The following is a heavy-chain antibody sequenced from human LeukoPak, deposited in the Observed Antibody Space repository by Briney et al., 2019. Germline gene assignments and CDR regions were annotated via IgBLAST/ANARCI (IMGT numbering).Heavy chain of an antibody. CDR1: GGSISGYY. J-gene: IGHJ5*02. Sequence: SETLSLTCTVSGGSISGYYWNWIRQSPEKGLEWIGYIYYSGTINYNPSLKARVTMSIDTSKNQFSLKLSSVTAADTAVYYCAREGIVVVPAAIFRGGWFDPWGQGTLVTVSS. CDR2: IYYSGTI. CDR3: AREGIVVVPAAIFRGGWFDP. D-gene: IGHD2-2*01. V-gene: IGHV4-59*12.